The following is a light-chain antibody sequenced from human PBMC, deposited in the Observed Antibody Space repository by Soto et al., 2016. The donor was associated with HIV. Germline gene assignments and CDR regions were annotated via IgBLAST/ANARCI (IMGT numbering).Light chain of an antibody. V-gene: IGLV3-21*02. CDR2: DNS. J-gene: IGLJ2*01. CDR3: QVWDAAHDLLVV. Sequence: SYVLTQTPSVSVAPGQTARIPCGGDNIGIKNVHWYQQMAGQAPVLVIYDNSDRPSGIPERFSGSKSGNMATLTIRRVEAGDEADYYCQVWDAAHDLLVVFGGGTKLTVL. CDR1: NIGIKN.